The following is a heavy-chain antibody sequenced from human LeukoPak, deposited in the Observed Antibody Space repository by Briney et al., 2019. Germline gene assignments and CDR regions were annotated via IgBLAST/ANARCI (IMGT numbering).Heavy chain of an antibody. Sequence: ASVKVSCKASGYTFTGYYMHWVRQAPGQGLEWMGRINPNSGGTNYAQKFQGRVTMTRDTYISTAYMELSRLRSDDTAVYYCASSLPRGPYYFDYWGQGTLVTVSS. V-gene: IGHV1-2*06. CDR3: ASSLPRGPYYFDY. D-gene: IGHD5-12*01. CDR2: INPNSGGT. CDR1: GYTFTGYY. J-gene: IGHJ4*02.